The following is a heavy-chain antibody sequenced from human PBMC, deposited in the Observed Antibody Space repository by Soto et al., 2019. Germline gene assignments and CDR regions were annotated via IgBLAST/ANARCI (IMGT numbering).Heavy chain of an antibody. J-gene: IGHJ5*02. V-gene: IGHV4-34*01. D-gene: IGHD3-3*01. CDR3: ARGRLFTIFGGNWFDP. Sequence: PSETLSLTCAVCGGSFSGYYWSWIRQPPWKGLEWIGEINHSGSTNYNPSLKSRVTISVDTSKNQFSLKLSSVTAADTAVYYCARGRLFTIFGGNWFDPWGQGTLVTVSS. CDR1: GGSFSGYY. CDR2: INHSGST.